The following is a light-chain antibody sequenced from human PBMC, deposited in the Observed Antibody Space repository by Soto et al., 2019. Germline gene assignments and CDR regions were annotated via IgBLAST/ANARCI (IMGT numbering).Light chain of an antibody. Sequence: DIQMTQSPSTLSASIGDRVTITCRASQSISSWLAWYQQKPGKAPKLLISDASNLESGVPSTVSGSGSGTEFTLTISSLQPDDFATYYCQQYSSYSRTFGPGTRVEIK. CDR3: QQYSSYSRT. J-gene: IGKJ1*01. V-gene: IGKV1-5*01. CDR1: QSISSW. CDR2: DAS.